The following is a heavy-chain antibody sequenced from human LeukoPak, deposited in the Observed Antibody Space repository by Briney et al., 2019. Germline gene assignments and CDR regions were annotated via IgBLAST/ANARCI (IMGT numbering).Heavy chain of an antibody. CDR1: GFTFSSYG. CDR2: ISYDGSNK. CDR3: AKEGGYNDILSNPYYFDY. Sequence: PGRSLRLSCAASGFTFSSYGMHWVRQAPGKGLEWVAVISYDGSNKYYADSVKARFTISRDNSKNTLYLQMTSLRAEDTAVYYCAKEGGYNDILSNPYYFDYWGQGTLVTVSS. J-gene: IGHJ4*02. V-gene: IGHV3-30*18. D-gene: IGHD3-9*01.